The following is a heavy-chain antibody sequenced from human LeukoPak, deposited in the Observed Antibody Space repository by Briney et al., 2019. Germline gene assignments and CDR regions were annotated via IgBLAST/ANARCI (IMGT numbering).Heavy chain of an antibody. CDR2: IRYGGST. CDR1: GDSLSSGDPH. J-gene: IGHJ4*02. CDR3: ASAAAVTNSWYYFDY. D-gene: IGHD6-13*01. Sequence: PSQTLSLTCTVSGDSLSSGDPHWSWIRHPPGKGLEWIGYIRYGGSTYYNPSLKRRIIISVDMSKNQFSLSLNSLSAADSAVYFWASAAAVTNSWYYFDYWGQGTLVTVSS. V-gene: IGHV4-30-4*01.